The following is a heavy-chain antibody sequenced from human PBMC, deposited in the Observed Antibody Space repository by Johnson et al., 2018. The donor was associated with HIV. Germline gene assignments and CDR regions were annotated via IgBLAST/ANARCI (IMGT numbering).Heavy chain of an antibody. CDR3: VKDGAHSGSHHDAFDV. CDR1: GFSFIAYA. D-gene: IGHD1-26*01. Sequence: QVQLVESGGGVVRPGRSLRLSCVASGFSFIAYAIHWVRQAPGQGLEWVAVIWYDGHFTYYGESVQGRFTISSDNSKNTVFLEMNSLTAEDTGLYYCVKDGAHSGSHHDAFDVWGRGTVVNVSS. J-gene: IGHJ3*01. CDR2: IWYDGHFT. V-gene: IGHV3-33*06.